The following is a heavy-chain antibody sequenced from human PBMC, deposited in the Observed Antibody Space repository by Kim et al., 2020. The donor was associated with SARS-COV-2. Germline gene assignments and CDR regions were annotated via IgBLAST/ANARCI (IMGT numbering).Heavy chain of an antibody. J-gene: IGHJ2*01. Sequence: EKYDMDSVKGRFSISRDNAKNSLYLQMNSLRTEDTAVYYCASSGGWYFDLWGRGTLVTVSS. CDR3: ASSGGWYFDL. V-gene: IGHV3-7*03. D-gene: IGHD3-10*01. CDR2: EK.